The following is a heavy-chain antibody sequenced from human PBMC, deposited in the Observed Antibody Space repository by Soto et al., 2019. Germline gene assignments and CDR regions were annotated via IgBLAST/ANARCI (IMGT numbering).Heavy chain of an antibody. J-gene: IGHJ6*02. Sequence: QVQLVESGGGVVQPGRSLRLSCGASGFTISSYAMHRVRQATGTGLEWDAVIPYDGRNKYYAVSVKGRFTISRDNSKNTLYQQRNCLRAEDTAVYYSARGQRGDFWSGCYNGHYYYYGMEVWGQGTTGTVAS. CDR2: IPYDGRNK. CDR3: ARGQRGDFWSGCYNGHYYYYGMEV. D-gene: IGHD3-3*01. V-gene: IGHV3-30*04. CDR1: GFTISSYA.